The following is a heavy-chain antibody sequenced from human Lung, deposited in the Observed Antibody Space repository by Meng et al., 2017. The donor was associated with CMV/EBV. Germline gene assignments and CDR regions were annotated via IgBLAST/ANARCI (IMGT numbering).Heavy chain of an antibody. V-gene: IGHV7-4-1*02. J-gene: IGHJ4*02. CDR3: ARDSPLDGYSLLDY. Sequence: QLVQSGSELKQPGASVKVPCRTSGYTFTSYAINWVRQAPGQGPDWMGWIDPNTGNPTYDQGFTGRFVFSLDTSVSTAYLQINSLRADDTAVYYCARDSPLDGYSLLDYWGQGTLVTGSS. D-gene: IGHD5-24*01. CDR2: IDPNTGNP. CDR1: GYTFTSYA.